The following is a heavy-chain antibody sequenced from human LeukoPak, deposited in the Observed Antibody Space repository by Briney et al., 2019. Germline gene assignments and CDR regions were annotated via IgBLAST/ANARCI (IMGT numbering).Heavy chain of an antibody. CDR2: IYPGDSDT. Sequence: GESLKISCKGSGYSFTSYWIGWVRQMRGKGLEWMGIIYPGDSDTRYSPSFQGQVTISADKSISTAYLQWSSLKASDTAMYYCARRDGSGSYYDPQYYFDYWGQGTLVTVSS. D-gene: IGHD3-10*01. V-gene: IGHV5-51*01. CDR1: GYSFTSYW. CDR3: ARRDGSGSYYDPQYYFDY. J-gene: IGHJ4*02.